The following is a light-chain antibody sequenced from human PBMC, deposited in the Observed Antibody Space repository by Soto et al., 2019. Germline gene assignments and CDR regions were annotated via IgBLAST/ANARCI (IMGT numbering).Light chain of an antibody. V-gene: IGKV3-20*01. J-gene: IGKJ4*01. Sequence: EIVLTQSPGTLPLSPGERATLSCRASQSVRSSYLAWYQQKPGQAPRLLIYGASSRASGIPDRFSGSGSGTDFTLTISRLEPEDFAVYYCQQYGSSPTFGGGTKVEIK. CDR2: GAS. CDR1: QSVRSSY. CDR3: QQYGSSPT.